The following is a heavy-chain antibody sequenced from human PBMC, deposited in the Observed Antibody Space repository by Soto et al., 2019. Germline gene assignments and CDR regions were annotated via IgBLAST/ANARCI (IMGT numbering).Heavy chain of an antibody. D-gene: IGHD6-19*01. J-gene: IGHJ3*02. CDR1: GGTFSSYT. CDR2: INPSGGST. V-gene: IGHV1-46*01. CDR3: ARDGYNSGWYDAFDI. Sequence: GASVKVSCKASGGTFSSYTISWVRQAPGQGLEWMGRINPSGGSTTYAQKFQGRVTMTRDTSTSTVYMELSSLRSEDTAVYYCARDGYNSGWYDAFDIWGQGTMVTVSS.